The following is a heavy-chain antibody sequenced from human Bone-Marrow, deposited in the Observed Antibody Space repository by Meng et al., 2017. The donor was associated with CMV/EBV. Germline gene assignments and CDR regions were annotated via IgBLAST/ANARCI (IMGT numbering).Heavy chain of an antibody. Sequence: GFTFNTYAMSWVRQGPGKGLEWVSLITVSGSSTSYADSVRGRFTISRDNSKNTLYLQMSSLRAEDTAVYYCAKDGMSGSYGYFLDYWGQGTLVTVSS. CDR2: ITVSGSST. J-gene: IGHJ4*02. V-gene: IGHV3-23*01. CDR3: AKDGMSGSYGYFLDY. D-gene: IGHD1-26*01. CDR1: GFTFNTYA.